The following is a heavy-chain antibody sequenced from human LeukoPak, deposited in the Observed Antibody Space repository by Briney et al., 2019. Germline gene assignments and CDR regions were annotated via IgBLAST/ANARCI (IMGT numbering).Heavy chain of an antibody. D-gene: IGHD2-8*01. J-gene: IGHJ4*02. CDR3: ARAPGYCTNGVCYPRATLGY. V-gene: IGHV1-18*01. CDR2: ISAYNGNT. Sequence: ASVKVSCKASGYTFTSYGISWVRQAPGQGLEWMGWISAYNGNTNYAQKLQGRVTMTTDTSTSTAYMELRSLRSDDTAVYYCARAPGYCTNGVCYPRATLGYWGQGTLVTVSS. CDR1: GYTFTSYG.